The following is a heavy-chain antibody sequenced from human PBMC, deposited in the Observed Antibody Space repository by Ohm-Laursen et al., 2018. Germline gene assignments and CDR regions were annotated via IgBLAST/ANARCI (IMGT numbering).Heavy chain of an antibody. Sequence: SLRLSCAASGFSFSSYAMNWVRQAPGKGLEWVSTISGSGINTYYADSVKGRFTISRDNSKNTLYLQMNSLRAEDTALYYCAKVDSSGWYRGAFYIWGQGTMVTVSS. D-gene: IGHD6-19*01. CDR2: ISGSGINT. J-gene: IGHJ3*02. CDR3: AKVDSSGWYRGAFYI. CDR1: GFSFSSYA. V-gene: IGHV3-23*01.